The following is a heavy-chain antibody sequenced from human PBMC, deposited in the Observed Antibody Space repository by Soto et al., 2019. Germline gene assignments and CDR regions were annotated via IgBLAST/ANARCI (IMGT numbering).Heavy chain of an antibody. CDR1: GGSISSGGYY. CDR3: ARQAVAGKAGPDY. D-gene: IGHD6-19*01. CDR2: INHSGST. Sequence: SETLSLTCAVSGGSISSGGYYWSWIRQPPGKGLEWIGEINHSGSTNYNPSLKSRVTISVDTSKNQFSLKLSSVTAADTAVYYCARQAVAGKAGPDYWGQGTLVTVSS. J-gene: IGHJ4*02. V-gene: IGHV4-34*01.